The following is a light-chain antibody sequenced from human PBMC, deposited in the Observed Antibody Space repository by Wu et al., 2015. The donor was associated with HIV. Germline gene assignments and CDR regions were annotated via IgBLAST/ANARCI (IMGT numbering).Light chain of an antibody. CDR1: QGIGNY. CDR2: AAS. J-gene: IGKJ1*01. Sequence: DIQLTQSPSFLSASIGDRVTITCRASQGIGNYLAWYQQKPGKVPKLLIYAASTLQSGVPSRFSSSGSGTKFTLTINSLQPDDFATYYCQQYNSYSWTFGQGTKVEIK. V-gene: IGKV1-9*01. CDR3: QQYNSYSWT.